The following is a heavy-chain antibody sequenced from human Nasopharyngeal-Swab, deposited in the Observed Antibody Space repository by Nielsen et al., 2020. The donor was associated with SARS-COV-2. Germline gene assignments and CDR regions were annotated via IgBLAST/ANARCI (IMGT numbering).Heavy chain of an antibody. CDR3: ARKKQLVRPFDY. CDR2: INPNSGGT. D-gene: IGHD6-13*01. CDR1: GYTFIGYD. J-gene: IGHJ4*02. Sequence: ASVKVSCKASGYTFIGYDMHWVRQAPGQGLEWMGRINPNSGGTNFAQKFQGRVTVTRDTSISTAYMELSSLRSDDTAVYYCARKKQLVRPFDYWGQGTLVTVSS. V-gene: IGHV1-2*06.